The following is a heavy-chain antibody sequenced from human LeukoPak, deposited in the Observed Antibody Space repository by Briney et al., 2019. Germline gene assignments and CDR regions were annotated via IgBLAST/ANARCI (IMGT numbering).Heavy chain of an antibody. CDR1: GGTFFTYD. V-gene: IGHV1-69*04. D-gene: IGHD5-18*01. CDR3: ARAGYSYGSFDY. CDR2: IIPILGIA. J-gene: IGHJ4*02. Sequence: SVKVFSKSAGGTFFTYDISWVRQAPGQGLEWMGRIIPILGIANYAQKFQGRVTITADKSTSTAYMELSSLRSEDTAVYYCARAGYSYGSFDYWGQGTMVTVSS.